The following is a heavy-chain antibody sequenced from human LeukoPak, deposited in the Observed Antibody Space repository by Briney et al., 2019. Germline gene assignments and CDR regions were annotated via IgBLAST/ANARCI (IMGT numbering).Heavy chain of an antibody. CDR1: GFTFSSYA. Sequence: PGGSLRLSCAASGFTFSSYAMSWVRQAPGKGLEWVSAISGSGGSTYYADSVKGRLTISRDNSKNTLYLQMNSLRAEDTAVYYCAKDQMGLRFLEWLSPFDYWGQGTLVTVSS. V-gene: IGHV3-23*01. J-gene: IGHJ4*02. CDR2: ISGSGGST. D-gene: IGHD3-3*01. CDR3: AKDQMGLRFLEWLSPFDY.